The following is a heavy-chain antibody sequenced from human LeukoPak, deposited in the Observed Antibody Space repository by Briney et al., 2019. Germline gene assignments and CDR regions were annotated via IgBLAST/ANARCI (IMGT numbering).Heavy chain of an antibody. Sequence: GASVKVSCKASGYTFTSYHMHWVRQAPGQGLEWMGKINLSGGSTTYAQKFQGRVTMTRDTSTSTVYMELSSLRSEDTAVYYCERDYVDDIPMIKDYWGQGTLVTISS. D-gene: IGHD2-8*01. CDR2: INLSGGST. J-gene: IGHJ4*02. V-gene: IGHV1-46*01. CDR3: ERDYVDDIPMIKDY. CDR1: GYTFTSYH.